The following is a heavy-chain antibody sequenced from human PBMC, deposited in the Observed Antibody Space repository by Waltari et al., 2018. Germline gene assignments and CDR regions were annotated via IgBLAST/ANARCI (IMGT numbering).Heavy chain of an antibody. CDR2: IQRSGET. D-gene: IGHD2-15*01. J-gene: IGHJ4*02. Sequence: QMQLQESGPGLVKPSGTLSVTCTISGDSVRSGDWWSCVRQSPEKGLEWIGQIQRSGETHYNPSFESRVSISIDTSNNQFSLKVSSTTAADTAVYYCARDRGRGIYLDSWGRGTLVTVSA. V-gene: IGHV4-4*02. CDR1: GDSVRSGDW. CDR3: ARDRGRGIYLDS.